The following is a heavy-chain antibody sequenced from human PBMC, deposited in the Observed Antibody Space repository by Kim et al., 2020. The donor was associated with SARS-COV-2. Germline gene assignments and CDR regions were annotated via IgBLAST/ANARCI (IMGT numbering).Heavy chain of an antibody. Sequence: ASVKVSCKASGYTFTGYYMHWVRQAPGQGLEWMGWINPNSGGTNYAQKFQGRVTMTRDTSISTAYMELSRLRSDDTAVYYCARDPGSSGYPTKTWGQGTLVTVSS. CDR1: GYTFTGYY. J-gene: IGHJ5*02. V-gene: IGHV1-2*02. CDR3: ARDPGSSGYPTKT. CDR2: INPNSGGT. D-gene: IGHD3-22*01.